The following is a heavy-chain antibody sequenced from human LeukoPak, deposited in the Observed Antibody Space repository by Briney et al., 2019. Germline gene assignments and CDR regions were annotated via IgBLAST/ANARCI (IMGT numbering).Heavy chain of an antibody. CDR3: ARHSVVVPAAISPNWFDP. J-gene: IGHJ5*02. CDR2: INHSGST. D-gene: IGHD2-2*02. CDR1: GGSFSGYY. V-gene: IGHV4-34*01. Sequence: SETLSLTCAVYGGSFSGYYWSWIRQPPGKGLEWIGEINHSGSTNHNPSLKSRVTISVDTSKNQFSLKLSSVTAADTAVYYCARHSVVVPAAISPNWFDPWGQGTLVTVSS.